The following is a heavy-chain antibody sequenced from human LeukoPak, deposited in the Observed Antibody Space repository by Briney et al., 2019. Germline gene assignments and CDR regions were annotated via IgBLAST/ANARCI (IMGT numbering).Heavy chain of an antibody. CDR1: GGSISSSSYY. V-gene: IGHV4-39*01. D-gene: IGHD3-10*01. J-gene: IGHJ4*02. CDR3: ARSGGLTGVRGVPDY. CDR2: IYYSGST. Sequence: SETLSLTCTVSGGSISSSSYYWGWIRQPPGKGLEWIGSIYYSGSTYYNPSLKSRVTISVDTSKNQFSLKLSSVTAADTAAYYCARSGGLTGVRGVPDYWGQGTLVTVSS.